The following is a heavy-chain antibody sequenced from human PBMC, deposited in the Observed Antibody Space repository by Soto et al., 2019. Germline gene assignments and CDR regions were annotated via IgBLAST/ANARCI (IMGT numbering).Heavy chain of an antibody. J-gene: IGHJ4*02. CDR1: GFTFSSYV. Sequence: PGGSLRLSCAASGFTFSSYVMHWVRQAPGKGLEWVGRIKSRSEGGARDYAAPVKGRFNISRDDSKNMVYLQMDSLRAEDTAVYYCVEGWNDFWGPGTLVTVSS. CDR2: IKSRSEGGAR. V-gene: IGHV3-15*01. CDR3: VEGWNDF. D-gene: IGHD1-1*01.